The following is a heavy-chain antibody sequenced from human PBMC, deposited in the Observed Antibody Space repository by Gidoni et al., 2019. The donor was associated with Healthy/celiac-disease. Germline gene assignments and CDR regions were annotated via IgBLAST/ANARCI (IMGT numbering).Heavy chain of an antibody. J-gene: IGHJ4*02. Sequence: QVQLVESGGGVVQPGRSLRLSCAASGFTFSSSGMHWVRQAPGKGLEWVAVISYDGSNKYYADSVKGRFTISRDNSKNTLYLQMNSLRAEDTAVYYCAKDRTTVTTGTIFDYWGQGTLVTVSS. D-gene: IGHD4-4*01. CDR3: AKDRTTVTTGTIFDY. V-gene: IGHV3-30*18. CDR1: GFTFSSSG. CDR2: ISYDGSNK.